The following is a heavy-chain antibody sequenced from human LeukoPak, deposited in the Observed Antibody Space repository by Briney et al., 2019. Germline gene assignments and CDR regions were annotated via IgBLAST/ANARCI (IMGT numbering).Heavy chain of an antibody. CDR2: IYSGGST. Sequence: GGSLRLSCAASGFTVSSNYMSWVRQAPGKGLEWVSVIYSGGSTYYADSVKGRFTISRDNSKNTLYLQMNSLRAEDTAVYYCARDVPNKYYMDVWGKGTTVTVSS. V-gene: IGHV3-66*02. D-gene: IGHD1/OR15-1a*01. J-gene: IGHJ6*03. CDR3: ARDVPNKYYMDV. CDR1: GFTVSSNY.